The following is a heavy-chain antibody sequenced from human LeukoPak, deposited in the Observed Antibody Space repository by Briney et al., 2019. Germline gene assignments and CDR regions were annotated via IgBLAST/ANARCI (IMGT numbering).Heavy chain of an antibody. V-gene: IGHV4-59*01. CDR1: GGSISSYY. J-gene: IGHJ4*02. CDR3: ARVGFALQIDY. D-gene: IGHD1-26*01. Sequence: SETLPLTCTVSGGSISSYYRSWIRQPPGKGLEWIGYIYYSGSTNYNPSLKSRVTISVDTSKNQFSLKLSSVTAADTAVYYCARVGFALQIDYWGQGTLVTVSS. CDR2: IYYSGST.